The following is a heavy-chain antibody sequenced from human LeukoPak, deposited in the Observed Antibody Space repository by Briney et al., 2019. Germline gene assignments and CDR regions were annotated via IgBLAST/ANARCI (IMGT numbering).Heavy chain of an antibody. CDR3: ARTYYDFWSGYYSHEGNPFDY. J-gene: IGHJ4*02. CDR1: GFTFSSYS. V-gene: IGHV3-21*01. CDR2: ISSTSTYI. D-gene: IGHD3-3*01. Sequence: PGGPLRLSCAASGFTFSSYSMNWVRQAPGKGLEWVSSISSTSTYIDYVDSVKGRFTISRDNAKNSLYLQMDSLRAEDTAVYYCARTYYDFWSGYYSHEGNPFDYWGQGTLVTVSS.